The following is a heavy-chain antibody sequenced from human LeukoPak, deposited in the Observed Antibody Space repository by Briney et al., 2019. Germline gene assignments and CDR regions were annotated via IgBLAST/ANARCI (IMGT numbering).Heavy chain of an antibody. Sequence: GASVKVSCKASGYTFTSYYMHWVRQAPGQGLEWTGIINPSGGSTSYAQKFRGRVTMTRDTSTSTVYMELSSLRSEDTAVYYCARDRSGYLPYWGQGTLVTVSS. CDR3: ARDRSGYLPY. V-gene: IGHV1-46*01. CDR1: GYTFTSYY. J-gene: IGHJ4*02. CDR2: INPSGGST. D-gene: IGHD5-18*01.